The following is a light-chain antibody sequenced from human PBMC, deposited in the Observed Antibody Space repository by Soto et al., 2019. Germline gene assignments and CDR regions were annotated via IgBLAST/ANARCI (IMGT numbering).Light chain of an antibody. V-gene: IGKV3-20*01. Sequence: EIVLTQSPDTLSLSPGERATLSCRASQRIYSTYLAWYQQKAGQAPSLLIFGASTRAAGIPDRFSGSGSATDFILTISRLEPEDFAVYYCQQYGNSPYTFGQGTKLEIK. CDR1: QRIYSTY. J-gene: IGKJ2*01. CDR2: GAS. CDR3: QQYGNSPYT.